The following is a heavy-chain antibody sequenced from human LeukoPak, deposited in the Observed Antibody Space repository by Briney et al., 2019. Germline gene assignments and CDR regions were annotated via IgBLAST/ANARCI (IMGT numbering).Heavy chain of an antibody. J-gene: IGHJ4*02. D-gene: IGHD1-7*01. Sequence: ASVKVSCKASGYTFTSYDINWVRQATGQGLEWMGWMNPNSGNTGYAQKFQGRVTITRNTSISTAYMELSSLRSEDTAVYYCARTRGDWNYRFDYWGQGTLVTVSS. CDR2: MNPNSGNT. CDR1: GYTFTSYD. V-gene: IGHV1-8*03. CDR3: ARTRGDWNYRFDY.